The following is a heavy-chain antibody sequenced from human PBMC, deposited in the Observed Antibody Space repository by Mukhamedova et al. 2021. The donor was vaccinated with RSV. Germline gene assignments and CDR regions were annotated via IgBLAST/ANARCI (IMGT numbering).Heavy chain of an antibody. D-gene: IGHD1-26*01. V-gene: IGHV4-4*07. Sequence: GVEWIGRIYSSGSTTYNPSLKSRVTMSVDTSKNQFSLKLTSVTAADTAVYYCARGSTGSYYASYFDYWGRGALVTVAS. CDR3: ARGSTGSYYASYFDY. J-gene: IGHJ4*02. CDR2: IYSSGST.